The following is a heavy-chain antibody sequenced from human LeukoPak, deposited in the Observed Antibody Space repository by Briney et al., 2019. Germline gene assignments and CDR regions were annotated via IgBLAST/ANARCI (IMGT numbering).Heavy chain of an antibody. CDR2: ISWNSGSI. CDR3: AKVHYYGSGSYDY. CDR1: GFTSSRYW. V-gene: IGHV3-9*02. D-gene: IGHD3-10*01. Sequence: GGSLRLSCAASGFTSSRYWMSWVRQAPGKGLEWVSGISWNSGSIGYADSVKGRFTISRDNAKNSLYLQMNSLRAEDTALYYCAKVHYYGSGSYDYWGQGTLVTVSS. J-gene: IGHJ4*02.